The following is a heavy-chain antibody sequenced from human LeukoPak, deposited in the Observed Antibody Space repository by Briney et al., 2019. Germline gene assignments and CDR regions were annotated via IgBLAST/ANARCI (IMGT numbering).Heavy chain of an antibody. CDR2: IYHSGST. J-gene: IGHJ4*02. CDR3: ASATASRDSLYYFDY. CDR1: GYSISSGYY. V-gene: IGHV4-38-2*01. D-gene: IGHD2-15*01. Sequence: PSETLSLTCAVSGYSISSGYYWGWIRQPPGKGLEWIGSIYHSGSTYYNPSLKSRVTISVDTSKNQLSLKLTSVTAADTAIYHCASATASRDSLYYFDYWGQGTLVTVSS.